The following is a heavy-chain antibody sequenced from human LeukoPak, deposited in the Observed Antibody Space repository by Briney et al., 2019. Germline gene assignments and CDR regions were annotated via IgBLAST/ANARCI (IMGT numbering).Heavy chain of an antibody. CDR3: ARSNYDFWSGYLMDY. V-gene: IGHV4-59*01. D-gene: IGHD3-3*01. J-gene: IGHJ4*02. CDR1: GGSISSYY. Sequence: SETLSLTCTVSGGSISSYYWSWIRQPPGKGLEWIGYIYYSGSTNYNPSLKSRVTISVDTSKSQFSLKLSSVTAADTAVYYCARSNYDFWSGYLMDYWGQGTLVTVSS. CDR2: IYYSGST.